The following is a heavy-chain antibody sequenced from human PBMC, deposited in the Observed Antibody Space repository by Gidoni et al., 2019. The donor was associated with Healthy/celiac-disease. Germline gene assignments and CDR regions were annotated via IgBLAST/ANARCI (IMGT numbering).Heavy chain of an antibody. CDR1: GFTFSSYA. CDR2: ISYDGSNK. Sequence: QVQLVESGGGVVQPGRSLRLSCAASGFTFSSYAMHWVRQAPGKGLEWVAVISYDGSNKYYADSVKGRFTISRDNSKNTLYLQMNSLRAEDTAVYYCARDGILSEYYYGMDVWGQGTTVTVSS. V-gene: IGHV3-30*04. CDR3: ARDGILSEYYYGMDV. D-gene: IGHD2-15*01. J-gene: IGHJ6*02.